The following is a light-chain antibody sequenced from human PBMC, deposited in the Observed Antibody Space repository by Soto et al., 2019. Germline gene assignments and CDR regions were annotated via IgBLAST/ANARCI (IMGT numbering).Light chain of an antibody. CDR1: QSVSSSF. V-gene: IGKV3-20*01. CDR3: QQYGSSPWT. J-gene: IGKJ1*01. CDR2: GAS. Sequence: EIVLTQSPGTLSLSPGERATLSCRASQSVSSSFLAWYQQKPGQAPRLLIYGASSRATGIPDRFSGSGSGTDFTRTISRLEPEDFAVYYWQQYGSSPWTFCQGTKVEIK.